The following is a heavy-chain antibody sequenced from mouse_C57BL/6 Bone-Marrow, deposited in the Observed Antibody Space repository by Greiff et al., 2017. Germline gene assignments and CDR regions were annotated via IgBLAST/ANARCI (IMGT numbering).Heavy chain of an antibody. Sequence: EVKLVESGPVLVKPGPSVKISCKASGFTFTDYYMHWVQQSHGKSLEWIGLVYPYNGGTSYNQKFKGQATLTVDTSSSTAYMALNSLTSEDSAVYYCACFDWYFDVWGTGTTVTVSS. CDR3: ACFDWYFDV. CDR1: GFTFTDYY. CDR2: VYPYNGGT. J-gene: IGHJ1*03. V-gene: IGHV1-36*01.